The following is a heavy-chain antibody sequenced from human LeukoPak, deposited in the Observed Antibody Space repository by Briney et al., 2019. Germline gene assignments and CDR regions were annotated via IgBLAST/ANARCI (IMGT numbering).Heavy chain of an antibody. Sequence: GGSLRLSCAASGFTVSSNYMSWVRQAPGKGLEWVSVIYSGGSTYYADSVKGRFTISRHNSKNTPYLQINSLRAEDTAVYYCARVRGYSYGPFDYWGQGTLVTVSS. J-gene: IGHJ4*02. CDR2: IYSGGST. CDR3: ARVRGYSYGPFDY. CDR1: GFTVSSNY. V-gene: IGHV3-53*04. D-gene: IGHD5-18*01.